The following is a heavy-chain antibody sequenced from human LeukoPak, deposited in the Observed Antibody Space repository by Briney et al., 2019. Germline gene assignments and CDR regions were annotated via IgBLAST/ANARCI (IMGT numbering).Heavy chain of an antibody. CDR2: MNPNSGNT. V-gene: IGHV1-8*01. J-gene: IGHJ5*02. CDR3: ARGRLVRPRTNWFDP. Sequence: ASVKVSCKASGYTFTSYDINWVRQPTGQGLEWMGWMNPNSGNTGYAQKFQGRVTMTRNTSISTAYMELSSLRSEDTAVYYCARGRLVRPRTNWFDPWGQGTLVTVSS. CDR1: GYTFTSYD. D-gene: IGHD3-9*01.